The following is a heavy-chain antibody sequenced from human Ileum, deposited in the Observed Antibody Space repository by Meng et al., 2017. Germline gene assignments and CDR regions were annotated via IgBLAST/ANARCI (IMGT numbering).Heavy chain of an antibody. CDR3: ARSYCSSTSCQYYFDY. Sequence: QVHLVQSGAEVKKPGASVKVPCQASGYTFSNYAINWVRQAPGQRLEWMGWINAGDGTTKYSEKFQGRVSITRDTSASTGYMELSSLTSEDTAVYHCARSYCSSTSCQYYFDYWGQGTLVTVSS. D-gene: IGHD2-2*01. J-gene: IGHJ4*02. V-gene: IGHV1-3*01. CDR2: INAGDGTT. CDR1: GYTFSNYA.